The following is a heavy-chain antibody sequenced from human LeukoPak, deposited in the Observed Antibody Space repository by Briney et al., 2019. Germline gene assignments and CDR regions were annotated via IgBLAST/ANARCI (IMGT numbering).Heavy chain of an antibody. CDR1: GGSISSYY. V-gene: IGHV4-59*12. CDR2: IYYSGST. CDR3: ATDHGDYFDY. Sequence: SETLSLTCTVSGGSISSYYWSWIRQPPGKGLEWIGYIYYSGSTNYNPSLKSRVTISVDTSKNQFSLKLSSVTAADTAVYYCATDHGDYFDYWGQGTLVTVSS. D-gene: IGHD4-17*01. J-gene: IGHJ4*02.